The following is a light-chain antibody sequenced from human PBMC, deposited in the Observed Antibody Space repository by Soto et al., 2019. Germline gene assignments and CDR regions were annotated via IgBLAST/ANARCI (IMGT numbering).Light chain of an antibody. CDR2: SGD. Sequence: QSVLTQPPSTSGTPGQRVTISCSGSNSNIGDNAVNWYQKLPGTAPKLLIYSGDQRPSGVPDRFSGSKSGTSASLAITGLQSEDGADYYCAAWDDSLNGVLFGGGTKLTVL. J-gene: IGLJ3*02. V-gene: IGLV1-44*01. CDR1: NSNIGDNA. CDR3: AAWDDSLNGVL.